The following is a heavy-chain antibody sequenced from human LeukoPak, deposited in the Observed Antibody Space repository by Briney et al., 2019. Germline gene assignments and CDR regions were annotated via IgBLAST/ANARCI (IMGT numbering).Heavy chain of an antibody. CDR1: GGSISSYY. CDR3: ARDRGSGWPTSYWYFDL. Sequence: PSETLSLTCTVSGGSISSYYWSWIRQPAGKGLEWIGRIYTSGSTNYNPSLKSRVTMSVDTSKNQFSLKLSSVTAADMAVYYCARDRGSGWPTSYWYFDLWGRGTLVTVSS. J-gene: IGHJ2*01. D-gene: IGHD6-19*01. CDR2: IYTSGST. V-gene: IGHV4-4*07.